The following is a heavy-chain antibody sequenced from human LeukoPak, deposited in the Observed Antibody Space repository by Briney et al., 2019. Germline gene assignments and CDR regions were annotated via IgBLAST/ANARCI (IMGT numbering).Heavy chain of an antibody. D-gene: IGHD2-2*01. CDR1: GFTFGNYW. Sequence: GGSLRLSCAASGFTFGNYWMSWVRQAPGKGLEWVANIKQDGSEKYYVDPVKGRLTISRDNAKNSLYLQMNSLGADDTAVYYCARDTAASKGPLFDYWGQGTLVTVSS. J-gene: IGHJ4*02. CDR3: ARDTAASKGPLFDY. V-gene: IGHV3-7*04. CDR2: IKQDGSEK.